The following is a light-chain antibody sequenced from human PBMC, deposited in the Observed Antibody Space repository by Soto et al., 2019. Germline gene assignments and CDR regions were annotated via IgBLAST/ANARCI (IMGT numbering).Light chain of an antibody. CDR3: SSYAGSSVV. Sequence: SALTQPPSASGSPGQSVTISCTGSSSGVGGYNYVSWYQEHPGKPPKVMIYEVSKRPSGVPDRFSGSKSGNTASLTVSGLQAEDEADYCCSSYAGSSVVFGGGTKLTVL. V-gene: IGLV2-8*01. CDR1: SSGVGGYNY. CDR2: EVS. J-gene: IGLJ2*01.